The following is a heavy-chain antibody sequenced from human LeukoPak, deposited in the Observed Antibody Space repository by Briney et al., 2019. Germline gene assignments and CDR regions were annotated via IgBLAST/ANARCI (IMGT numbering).Heavy chain of an antibody. J-gene: IGHJ5*02. Sequence: SETLSLTCTVSGGSISSSSYYWGWIRQPPGKGLEWIGSIYYSGSTYYNPSLKSRVTTSVDTSKNQFSLELSSVTAADTAVYYCARHVRNYYDSSGYYYVGVDWFDPWGQGTLVTVSS. CDR1: GGSISSSSYY. CDR3: ARHVRNYYDSSGYYYVGVDWFDP. V-gene: IGHV4-39*01. D-gene: IGHD3-22*01. CDR2: IYYSGST.